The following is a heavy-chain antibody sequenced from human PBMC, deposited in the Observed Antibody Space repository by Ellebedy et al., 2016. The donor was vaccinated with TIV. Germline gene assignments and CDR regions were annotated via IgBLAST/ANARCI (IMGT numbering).Heavy chain of an antibody. J-gene: IGHJ4*02. CDR3: ARSCSPSCWECLEY. Sequence: SETLSLXCSVSGGSISSSGSYWAWVRQPPGKGLEWIGSIFYSGTTYYQPYLNSRITISLDTSKNQVSLRLTSVTAADTAVYFCARSCSPSCWECLEYWGQGVLVTVSS. CDR1: GGSISSSGSY. V-gene: IGHV4-39*07. CDR2: IFYSGTT. D-gene: IGHD2-2*01.